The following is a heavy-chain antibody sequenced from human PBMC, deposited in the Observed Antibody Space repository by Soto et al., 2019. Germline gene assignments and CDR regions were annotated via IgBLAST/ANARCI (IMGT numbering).Heavy chain of an antibody. Sequence: PGGSLRLSCAAFGLTVSGKKYVAWVRQAPGKGLEWISALYDVDGTYYADSVKGRFTTSSDSSKTTVYLQMNSLRAEDTAVYYCARELPDWLTHYYYGMDVWGQGTTVTVSS. J-gene: IGHJ6*02. V-gene: IGHV3-66*02. D-gene: IGHD1-26*01. CDR2: LYDVDGT. CDR1: GLTVSGKKY. CDR3: ARELPDWLTHYYYGMDV.